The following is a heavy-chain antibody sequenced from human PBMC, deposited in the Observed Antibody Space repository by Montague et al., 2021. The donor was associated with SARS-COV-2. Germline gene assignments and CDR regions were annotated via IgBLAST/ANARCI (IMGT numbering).Heavy chain of an antibody. CDR3: ARGNYLDY. CDR2: IHYTGST. Sequence: SETLSLTRSVSDDSITSYYWSWIRQPPGKGLEWIGYIHYTGSTNYNPSLKSRVTISIDTSKNQFSLRLNSVTAADTAVYYCARGNYLDYRGQGTLVIVSS. V-gene: IGHV4-59*01. CDR1: DDSITSYY. J-gene: IGHJ4*02.